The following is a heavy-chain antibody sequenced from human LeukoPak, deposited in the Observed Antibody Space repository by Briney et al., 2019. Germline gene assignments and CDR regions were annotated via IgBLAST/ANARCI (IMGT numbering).Heavy chain of an antibody. V-gene: IGHV3-21*06. Sequence: GGSLRLSCAASGFTFSSYNMNWVRQAPGKGLEWVSSTTSSSSYIYYADSVKGRFTISRDNAKNSLYLQMNSLTAEDTAVYYCARDVIQLWPRGVIDSWGQGTLVTVSS. CDR1: GFTFSSYN. J-gene: IGHJ4*02. D-gene: IGHD5-18*01. CDR3: ARDVIQLWPRGVIDS. CDR2: TTSSSSYI.